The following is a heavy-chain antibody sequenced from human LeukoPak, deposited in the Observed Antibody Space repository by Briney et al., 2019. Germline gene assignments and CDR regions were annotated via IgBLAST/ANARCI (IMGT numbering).Heavy chain of an antibody. V-gene: IGHV3-11*06. D-gene: IGHD1-26*01. CDR3: ARTSGRYFDY. CDR2: ISNSGTDT. J-gene: IGHJ4*02. CDR1: GLTFSDYY. Sequence: PGGSLRLSCAASGLTFSDYYMNWIRQAPGKGLEWISYISNSGTDTKYADSVKGRFTISRDNAKNSLYLQMNSLRAEDTAVYYCARTSGRYFDYWGQGTLVTVSS.